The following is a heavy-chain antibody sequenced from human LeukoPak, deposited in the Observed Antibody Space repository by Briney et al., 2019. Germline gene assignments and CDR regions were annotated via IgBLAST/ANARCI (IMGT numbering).Heavy chain of an antibody. J-gene: IGHJ4*02. CDR1: GGTFSSYA. V-gene: IGHV1-69*04. D-gene: IGHD3-10*01. CDR3: ARAPQYYYGSGSYYN. Sequence: SVRVSCRASGGTFSSYAISWVRQAPGQGLEWMGRIIPILGIANYAQKFQGRVTITADKSTSTAYMELSSLRSEDTAVYYCARAPQYYYGSGSYYNWGQGTLVTVSS. CDR2: IIPILGIA.